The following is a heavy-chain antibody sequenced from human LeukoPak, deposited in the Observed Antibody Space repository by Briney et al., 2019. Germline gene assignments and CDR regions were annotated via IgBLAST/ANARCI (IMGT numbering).Heavy chain of an antibody. D-gene: IGHD1-7*01. Sequence: GGSLRLSCAASGFTFSSYSMNWVRQAPGKGLEWVSSISSSSSYIYYADSVKGRFTISRDNAKNSLYPQMNSLRAEDTAVYYCARDLITGTVNYWGQGTLVTVSS. J-gene: IGHJ4*02. CDR2: ISSSSSYI. CDR3: ARDLITGTVNY. CDR1: GFTFSSYS. V-gene: IGHV3-21*04.